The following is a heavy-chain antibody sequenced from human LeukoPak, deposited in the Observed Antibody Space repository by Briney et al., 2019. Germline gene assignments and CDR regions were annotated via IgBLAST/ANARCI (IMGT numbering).Heavy chain of an antibody. Sequence: SETLSLTCTVSGGSISSHYWSWIRQPPGKGLEWIGYIDYSGSTNYNPSLKSRVTISVDTSKNQFSLKLSSVTAADTAVYYCARSLGYCSSTSCYEFDPWGQGTLVTVSS. J-gene: IGHJ5*02. CDR3: ARSLGYCSSTSCYEFDP. D-gene: IGHD2-2*01. CDR2: IDYSGST. CDR1: GGSISSHY. V-gene: IGHV4-59*11.